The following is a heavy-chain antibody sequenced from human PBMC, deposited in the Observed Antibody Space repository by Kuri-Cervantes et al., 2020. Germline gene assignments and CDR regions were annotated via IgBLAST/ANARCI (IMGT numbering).Heavy chain of an antibody. Sequence: ASVKVSCKASGYTFTSYAMHWVRQAPGQRLEWMGWSNAGNGNTKYSQKLQGRVTMTTDTSTSTAYMELRSLRSDDTAVYYCARGVDSSGFLFDYWGQGTLVTVSS. J-gene: IGHJ4*02. CDR3: ARGVDSSGFLFDY. D-gene: IGHD6-25*01. CDR1: GYTFTSYA. CDR2: SNAGNGNT. V-gene: IGHV1-3*01.